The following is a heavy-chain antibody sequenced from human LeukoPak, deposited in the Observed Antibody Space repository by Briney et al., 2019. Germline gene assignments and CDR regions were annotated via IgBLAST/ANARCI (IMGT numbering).Heavy chain of an antibody. J-gene: IGHJ3*02. D-gene: IGHD2-2*01. Sequence: SVKVSCKASGGTFSSYAISWVRQAPGQGLEWMGGIIPIFGTANYAQKFQGRVTITADESTSTAYMELSSLRSEDTAVYYCARETSNRDAFDIWGQGTMVTVSS. CDR3: ARETSNRDAFDI. CDR1: GGTFSSYA. V-gene: IGHV1-69*13. CDR2: IIPIFGTA.